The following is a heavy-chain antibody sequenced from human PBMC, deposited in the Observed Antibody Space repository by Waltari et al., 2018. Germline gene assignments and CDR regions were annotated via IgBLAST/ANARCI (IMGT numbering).Heavy chain of an antibody. D-gene: IGHD5-18*01. CDR3: ASGYGAPIRYYYYYMDV. CDR1: GGTFSSYA. Sequence: QVQLVQSGAEVKKPGSSVKVACKATGGTFSSYAISWVRQAPGQGLEWMGGIIPILGIANYAQKFQGRVTITADESTSTAYMALSSLRSDDTAVYYCASGYGAPIRYYYYYMDVWGKGTMVTVSS. J-gene: IGHJ6*03. CDR2: IIPILGIA. V-gene: IGHV1-69*04.